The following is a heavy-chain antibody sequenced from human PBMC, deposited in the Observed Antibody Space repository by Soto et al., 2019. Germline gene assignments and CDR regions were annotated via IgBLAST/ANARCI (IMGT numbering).Heavy chain of an antibody. J-gene: IGHJ6*02. CDR3: ARVWRDLYYIYCYGMDV. V-gene: IGHV1-3*01. CDR1: GYTFTSYA. CDR2: INAGNGNT. Sequence: GASVKVSCKASGYTFTSYAMHWVRQAPGQRLEWMGWINAGNGNTKYSQNFQGRVTMTRDTSTSTAYMEVSSLRSEDTAVYYCARVWRDLYYIYCYGMDVWGQGTTVTVSS. D-gene: IGHD1-26*01.